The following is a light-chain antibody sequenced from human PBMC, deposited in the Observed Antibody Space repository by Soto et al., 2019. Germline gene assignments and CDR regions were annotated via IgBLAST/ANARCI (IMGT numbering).Light chain of an antibody. Sequence: DIVMTQSPDSLAVSLGERATINCKSSQSILYSSKNKDYLAWYQQKPGQPPKLLIYWASTRESGVPDRFSGSGSGTDFTLTISSLQAEDAAVYHCYQYYGTPRSFGQGTKVEI. J-gene: IGKJ1*01. CDR3: YQYYGTPRS. CDR2: WAS. V-gene: IGKV4-1*01. CDR1: QSILYSSKNKDY.